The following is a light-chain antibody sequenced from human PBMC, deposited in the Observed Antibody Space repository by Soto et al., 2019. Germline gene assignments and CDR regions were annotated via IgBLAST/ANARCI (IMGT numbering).Light chain of an antibody. CDR2: KAS. Sequence: DIQMTQSPSTLSASVGDRVTITCRASQRISSWLAWYQQKPGKAPNLLIYKASSLESGVPSRFSGSGSGTEFTLTISSLQPDDFATYYCQQYHSYPITFGQGTKVDI. CDR1: QRISSW. V-gene: IGKV1-5*03. CDR3: QQYHSYPIT. J-gene: IGKJ1*01.